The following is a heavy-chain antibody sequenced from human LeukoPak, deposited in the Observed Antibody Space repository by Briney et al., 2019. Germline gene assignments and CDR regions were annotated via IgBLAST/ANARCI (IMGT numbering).Heavy chain of an antibody. CDR1: EFTFSSYW. CDR3: ARDRGYCTSTDCYGYYYFMDV. J-gene: IGHJ6*03. Sequence: QPGGSLRLSCAASEFTFSSYWMNWVRQAPGKGLEWVAIVNQVGRRNYYVDSVKGRFTISRDNAENSLYLQMNSLRAEDTAVYFCARDRGYCTSTDCYGYYYFMDVWGKGTTVTVSS. V-gene: IGHV3-7*01. D-gene: IGHD2-2*01. CDR2: VNQVGRRN.